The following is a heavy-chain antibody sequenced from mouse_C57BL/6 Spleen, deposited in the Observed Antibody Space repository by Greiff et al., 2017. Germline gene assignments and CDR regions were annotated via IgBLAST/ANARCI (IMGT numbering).Heavy chain of an antibody. CDR2: IWSGGST. CDR1: GFSLASYG. Sequence: QVQLQQSGPGLVQRSQSLSITCTVSGFSLASYGVHWVRQSPGKGVEWLGVIWSGGSTDYNAAFISRLSISKDNSKSQVFFKMNSLQAEDTAIYYWARGLLPSMDYWAQGTSVTVSS. CDR3: ARGLLPSMDY. V-gene: IGHV2-2*01. J-gene: IGHJ4*01. D-gene: IGHD2-3*01.